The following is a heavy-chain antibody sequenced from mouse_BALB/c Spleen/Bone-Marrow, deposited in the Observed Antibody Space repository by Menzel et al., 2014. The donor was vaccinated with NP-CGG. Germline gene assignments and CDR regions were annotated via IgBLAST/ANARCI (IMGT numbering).Heavy chain of an antibody. Sequence: DLVKPGASVKQSCKASGYTFTSYWINWVKQRPGQGLEWIGRIAPGSGNIYYNEMFKVKATLTVDASSSTAYIQLSSPSSEDSAVYFCARSYYVNSPYAMDYWGQGTSVTVSS. CDR1: GYTFTSYW. CDR2: IAPGSGNI. D-gene: IGHD1-1*01. CDR3: ARSYYVNSPYAMDY. V-gene: IGHV1S41*01. J-gene: IGHJ4*01.